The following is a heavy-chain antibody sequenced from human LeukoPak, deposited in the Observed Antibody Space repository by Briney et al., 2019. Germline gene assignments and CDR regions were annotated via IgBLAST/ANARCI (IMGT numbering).Heavy chain of an antibody. Sequence: GGSLRLSCAASGFTFSRSAMTWVRQTPGKGLNWVSSISSSGNTYYADSVKGRFTISRDNSKNMLYLQMNSLRAEDTAVYYCVKGRISEDGLDFWGQGTLVTVSS. CDR3: VKGRISEDGLDF. J-gene: IGHJ4*02. CDR2: ISSSGNT. V-gene: IGHV3-23*01. CDR1: GFTFSRSA. D-gene: IGHD6-13*01.